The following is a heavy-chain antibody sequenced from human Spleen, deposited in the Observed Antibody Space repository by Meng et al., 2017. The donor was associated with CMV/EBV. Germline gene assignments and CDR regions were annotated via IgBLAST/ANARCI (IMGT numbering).Heavy chain of an antibody. D-gene: IGHD2-2*01. V-gene: IGHV1-18*01. CDR2: ISVHNGNT. Sequence: SYGMSWVRQAPGQGLEWMGWISVHNGNTNYAQKFQGRVSMTADTSTNTAYMELRSLRSDDTAVYYCARDKVAGGYCSTTTCPQIFTYWGQGTLVTVSS. CDR1: SYG. CDR3: ARDKVAGGYCSTTTCPQIFTY. J-gene: IGHJ4*02.